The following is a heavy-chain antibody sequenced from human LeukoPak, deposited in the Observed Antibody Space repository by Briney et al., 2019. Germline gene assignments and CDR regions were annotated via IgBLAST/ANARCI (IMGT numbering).Heavy chain of an antibody. J-gene: IGHJ4*02. V-gene: IGHV1-69*05. Sequence: SVKVSCKASGGTFSSYAISWVRQAPGQGLEWMGGIIPIFGTANYAQKFQGRVTITTDESTSTAYMELSSLRSEDTAVYYCAKRNFMYYYDSSGYGYWGQGTLVTVSS. CDR1: GGTFSSYA. CDR3: AKRNFMYYYDSSGYGY. D-gene: IGHD3-22*01. CDR2: IIPIFGTA.